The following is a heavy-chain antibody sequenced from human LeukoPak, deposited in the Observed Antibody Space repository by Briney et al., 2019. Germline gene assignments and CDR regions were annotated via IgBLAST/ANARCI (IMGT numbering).Heavy chain of an antibody. CDR2: IYYSGST. J-gene: IGHJ4*02. CDR1: GGSISSYY. V-gene: IGHV4-59*08. Sequence: SETLSLTCTVSGGSISSYYWSWIRQPPGKGLEWIGYIYYSGSTSYNPSLKSRVTISVDTSKNQFSLKLSSVTAADTAVYYCARVLLWFGAGYFDYWGQGTLVTVSS. D-gene: IGHD3-10*01. CDR3: ARVLLWFGAGYFDY.